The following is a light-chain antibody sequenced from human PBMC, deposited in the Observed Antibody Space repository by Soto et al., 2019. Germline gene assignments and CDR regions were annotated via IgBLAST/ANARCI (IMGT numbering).Light chain of an antibody. CDR1: SSDVGGSKV. CDR3: GTWDSSLSAVV. J-gene: IGLJ2*01. Sequence: QSALTQPASVSGSPGQSITISCTGPSSDVGGSKVVSWYQHHPGKAPKLIIYDNNKRPSGIPDRFSGSKSGTSATLGITGLQTGDEADYYCGTWDSSLSAVVFGGGTKLTVL. CDR2: DNN. V-gene: IGLV1-51*01.